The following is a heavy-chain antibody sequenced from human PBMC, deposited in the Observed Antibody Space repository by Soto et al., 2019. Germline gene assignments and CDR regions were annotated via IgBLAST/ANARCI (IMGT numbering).Heavy chain of an antibody. D-gene: IGHD3-10*01. V-gene: IGHV4-59*01. J-gene: IGHJ5*02. CDR3: ARVLSYRNLRFDP. CDR2: IYYSGST. Sequence: SETLSLTCTVSGGSISSYYWSWIRQPPGKGLEWIGYIYYSGSTNYNPSLKSRVTISVDTSKNQFSLKLSSVTAADTAVYYCARVLSYRNLRFDPWGQGTLVTVSS. CDR1: GGSISSYY.